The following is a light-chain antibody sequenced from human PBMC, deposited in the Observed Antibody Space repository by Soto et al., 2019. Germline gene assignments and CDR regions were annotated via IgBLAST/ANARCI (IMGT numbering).Light chain of an antibody. CDR1: SSDVGGYNS. V-gene: IGLV2-14*01. CDR3: SSYTGTSALL. CDR2: EVS. J-gene: IGLJ3*02. Sequence: LTQAASVSGSPGQSITISCTGTSSDVGGYNSVSWYQQHPGKAPKLMIYEVSNRPSGVSSRFSGSKSANTASLTISGLQAEDEADYYCSSYTGTSALLFGGGTKVTVL.